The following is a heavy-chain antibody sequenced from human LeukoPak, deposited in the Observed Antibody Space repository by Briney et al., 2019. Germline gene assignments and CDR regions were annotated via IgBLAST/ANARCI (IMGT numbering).Heavy chain of an antibody. CDR2: INDSGST. V-gene: IGHV4-34*01. CDR1: GASISSHY. D-gene: IGHD4-17*01. J-gene: IGHJ4*02. CDR3: ARADDNGDYVSFRSSLDY. Sequence: SETLSLTCAVSGASISSHYWSWIRQPPGKGLEWIGEINDSGSTNYNPSLKSRVIISVDTSKKQFSLRLSSVTAADTALYYCARADDNGDYVSFRSSLDYWGQGTLVTVSS.